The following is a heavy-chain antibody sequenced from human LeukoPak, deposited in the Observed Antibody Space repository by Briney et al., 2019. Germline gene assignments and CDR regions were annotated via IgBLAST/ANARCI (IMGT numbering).Heavy chain of an antibody. CDR2: INPSGGST. CDR1: GYTFTSYY. J-gene: IGHJ4*02. CDR3: ARDKDYYDSSGYYYIDY. D-gene: IGHD3-22*01. V-gene: IGHV1-46*01. Sequence: GASVKVSCKASGYTFTSYYMHWVRQAPGQGLEWMGIINPSGGSTSYAQKFQGRVTMTRDTSTSTVYMELSSLRSEDTAVYYSARDKDYYDSSGYYYIDYWGQGTLVTVSS.